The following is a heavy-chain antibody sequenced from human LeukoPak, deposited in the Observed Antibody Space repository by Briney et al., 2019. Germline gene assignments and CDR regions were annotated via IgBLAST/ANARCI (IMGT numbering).Heavy chain of an antibody. D-gene: IGHD2-15*01. Sequence: GGSLRLSCAASGFTFSSYGMHWVRQAPGKGLVWVSDISFDGTRTNYVDSVKGRFTISRHNSKNTLYLQMNSLRAEDTAVYYCARLSITGTYCSGGSCYYDYWGQGTLVTVSS. V-gene: IGHV3-74*01. CDR2: ISFDGTRT. CDR3: ARLSITGTYCSGGSCYYDY. CDR1: GFTFSSYG. J-gene: IGHJ4*02.